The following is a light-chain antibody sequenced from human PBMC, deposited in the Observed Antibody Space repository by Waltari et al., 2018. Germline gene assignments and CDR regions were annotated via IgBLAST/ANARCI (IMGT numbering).Light chain of an antibody. CDR3: NSRDSSGNHLV. Sequence: SSELTQDPAVSVALGQTVRITCQGDSLRSYYASWYQQKPGPAPVLVIYGKNNRPSGIPDRFSCSSSGNTASLTITGAQAEDEADYYCNSRDSSGNHLVFGGGTKLTVL. J-gene: IGLJ2*01. CDR1: SLRSYY. V-gene: IGLV3-19*01. CDR2: GKN.